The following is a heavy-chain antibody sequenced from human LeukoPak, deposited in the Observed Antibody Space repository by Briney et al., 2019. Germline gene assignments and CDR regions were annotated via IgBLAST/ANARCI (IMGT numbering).Heavy chain of an antibody. Sequence: GGSLRFSCAASGFTFSSYWMHWVRQAPGKGLMWVSRIQSDGSSTSYADSVKGRFTISRDNAKNTLYLQMNSLRAEDTAVYYCARDQAGAFDIWGQGTMVTVSS. CDR3: ARDQAGAFDI. V-gene: IGHV3-74*01. CDR1: GFTFSSYW. D-gene: IGHD3-10*01. J-gene: IGHJ3*02. CDR2: IQSDGSST.